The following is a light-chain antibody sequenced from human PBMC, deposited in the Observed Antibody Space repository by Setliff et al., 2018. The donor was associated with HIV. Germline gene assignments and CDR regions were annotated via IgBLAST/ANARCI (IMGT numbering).Light chain of an antibody. J-gene: IGLJ1*01. Sequence: QSVLTQPPSASVTPGQRVTISCSGNTSNIGSSYVYWYQQLPGTAPKLLMYRNNQRPSGVPDRFSGSKSGTSASLAISGLRSEDEADYYCAAWDDSLSGFVFGAGTKVT. CDR3: AAWDDSLSGFV. V-gene: IGLV1-47*01. CDR1: TSNIGSSY. CDR2: RNN.